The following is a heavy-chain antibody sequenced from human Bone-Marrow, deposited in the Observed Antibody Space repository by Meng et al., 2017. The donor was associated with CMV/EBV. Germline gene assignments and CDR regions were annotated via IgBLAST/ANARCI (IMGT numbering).Heavy chain of an antibody. Sequence: LRLSCTVSGGSISSSSYYWGWIRQPPGKGLEWIGSIYYSGSTYYNPSLKSRVTISVDTSKNQFSLKLSSVTAADTAVYYCARHELVVVMFDYWGQGTLVTVSS. CDR2: IYYSGST. J-gene: IGHJ4*02. V-gene: IGHV4-39*01. CDR1: GGSISSSSYY. CDR3: ARHELVVVMFDY. D-gene: IGHD3-22*01.